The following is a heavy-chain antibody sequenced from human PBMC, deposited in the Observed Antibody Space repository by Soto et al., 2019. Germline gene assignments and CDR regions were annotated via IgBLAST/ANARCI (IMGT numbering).Heavy chain of an antibody. CDR2: IYYSGYT. D-gene: IGHD6-19*01. CDR1: CGSISSSSYY. J-gene: IGHJ4*02. CDR3: ARAHKRYSSGWYYFDY. Sequence: PSETLSLTCTVSCGSISSSSYYWGWIRQPPGKGMEWIGSIYYSGYTYYNPSLKSRVTISVDTSKNQFSLKLSSVTAADTAVYYCARAHKRYSSGWYYFDYWGQGTLVTVSS. V-gene: IGHV4-39*01.